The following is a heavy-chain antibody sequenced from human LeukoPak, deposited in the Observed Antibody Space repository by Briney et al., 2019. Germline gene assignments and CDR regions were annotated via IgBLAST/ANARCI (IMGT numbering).Heavy chain of an antibody. V-gene: IGHV3-74*01. CDR1: GFTFSSYW. Sequence: GGSLRLSCAASGFTFSSYWMHWVRQAPGKGLVWVSRINSDESSTSYADSVQGRFTISRDNAKNTLYLQMNSLRAEDTAVYYCASCVAVPGLPDSWGQGTLVSHSS. CDR2: INSDESST. J-gene: IGHJ4*02. D-gene: IGHD6-19*01. CDR3: ASCVAVPGLPDS.